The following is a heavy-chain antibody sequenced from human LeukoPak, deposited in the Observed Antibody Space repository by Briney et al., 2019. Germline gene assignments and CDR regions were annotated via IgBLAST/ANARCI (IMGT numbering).Heavy chain of an antibody. Sequence: PGGSLRLSCAASGFTFDDYAMHWVRQAPGKGLEWVSGISWNSGSIGYADSVKGRFTISRDNAKNSLYLQMNSLRAEDTALYYCAKDIGYSSSWIDYWGQGTLVAVSS. CDR2: ISWNSGSI. CDR1: GFTFDDYA. J-gene: IGHJ4*02. D-gene: IGHD6-13*01. CDR3: AKDIGYSSSWIDY. V-gene: IGHV3-9*01.